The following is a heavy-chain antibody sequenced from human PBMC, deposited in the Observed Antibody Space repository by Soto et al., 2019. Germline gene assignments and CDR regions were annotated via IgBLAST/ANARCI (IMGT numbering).Heavy chain of an antibody. CDR3: ARCHSTTRADAFDI. CDR1: GFTFSSYA. D-gene: IGHD6-13*01. J-gene: IGHJ3*02. CDR2: ISYDGSNK. V-gene: IGHV3-30-3*01. Sequence: GGSLRLSCAASGFTFSSYAMHWVRQAPGKGLEWVAVISYDGSNKYYADSVKGRFTISRDNSKNTLYLQMNSLRAEDTAVYYCARCHSTTRADAFDIWGQGTMVTVSS.